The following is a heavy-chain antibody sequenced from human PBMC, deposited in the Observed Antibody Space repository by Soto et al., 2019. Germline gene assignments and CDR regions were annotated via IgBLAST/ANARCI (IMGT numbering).Heavy chain of an antibody. D-gene: IGHD4-17*01. Sequence: SETLSLTCAVSGGSISSSNWWSWGRQPPGKGLEWIGEIYYSGSTNYNPSLKSRVTISVDKSKNQFSLKLSSVTAADTAVYYCARGGMTTVTPFDYWGQGTLVTVSS. J-gene: IGHJ4*02. CDR2: IYYSGST. V-gene: IGHV4-4*02. CDR3: ARGGMTTVTPFDY. CDR1: GGSISSSNW.